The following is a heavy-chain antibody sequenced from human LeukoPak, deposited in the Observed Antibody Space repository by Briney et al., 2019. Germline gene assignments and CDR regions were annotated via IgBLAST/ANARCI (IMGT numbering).Heavy chain of an antibody. V-gene: IGHV2-70*04. D-gene: IGHD5-24*01. J-gene: IGHJ4*02. Sequence: SGPALVKPTQTLTLTCTFSGFSRSTGGMRVSWIRQPPGKALEWLARIDWDDDKFYSTSLKTRLTISKDTSKNQVVLTMTNMDPVVTATYYCARIVGDGYSDYWGQGTLVTVSS. CDR3: ARIVGDGYSDY. CDR1: GFSRSTGGMR. CDR2: IDWDDDK.